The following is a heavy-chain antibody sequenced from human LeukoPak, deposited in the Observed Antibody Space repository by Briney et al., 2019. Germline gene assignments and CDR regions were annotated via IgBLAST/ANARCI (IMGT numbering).Heavy chain of an antibody. CDR2: MDYSVST. CDR1: GGSVRPYF. CDR3: ARGSGTTGTIYMDV. Sequence: SETLSLTCTVPGGSVRPYFWNWIRQSPGKGLEWLAFMDYSVSTSYNPSLNSRATISTATSKSQFTLRLSSVTAADTAVYYCARGSGTTGTIYMDVWGKGITVTVSS. D-gene: IGHD1-1*01. J-gene: IGHJ6*03. V-gene: IGHV4-59*02.